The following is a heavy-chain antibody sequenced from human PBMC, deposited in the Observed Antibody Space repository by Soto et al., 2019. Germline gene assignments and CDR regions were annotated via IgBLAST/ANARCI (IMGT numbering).Heavy chain of an antibody. J-gene: IGHJ4*02. Sequence: QVQLQESGPGLVKPSQTLSLTCTVSGGSISSGDYYWSWIRQPPGKGLEWIGYIYYSGSTYYNPSLKIRVTISVDTSKNQFSLKLSSVTAADTAVYYCARWGQGRYDPRAYDYWGQGTLVTVSS. CDR3: ARWGQGRYDPRAYDY. CDR1: GGSISSGDYY. V-gene: IGHV4-30-4*01. CDR2: IYYSGST. D-gene: IGHD1-20*01.